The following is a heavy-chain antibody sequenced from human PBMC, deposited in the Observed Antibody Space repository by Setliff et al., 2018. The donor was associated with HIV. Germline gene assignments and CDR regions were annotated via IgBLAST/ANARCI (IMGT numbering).Heavy chain of an antibody. CDR1: GGSISSHY. CDR3: ARERDWVVGAVAADGFDI. Sequence: SETLSLTCTVSGGSISSHYWSWIRQPPGKGLEWIGYIYYSGSTHYNPSLKSRVTMSVDTSKNQFSLRLSSVTAADTAVYYCARERDWVVGAVAADGFDIWGQGTTVTVSS. CDR2: IYYSGST. J-gene: IGHJ3*02. V-gene: IGHV4-59*11. D-gene: IGHD2-15*01.